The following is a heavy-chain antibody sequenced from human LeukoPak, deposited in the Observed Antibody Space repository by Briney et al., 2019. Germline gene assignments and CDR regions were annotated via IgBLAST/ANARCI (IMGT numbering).Heavy chain of an antibody. CDR1: GYTFTNYG. CDR3: ARDLKTVTGGNWFDP. CDR2: ISGYNGDT. J-gene: IGHJ5*02. D-gene: IGHD4-11*01. V-gene: IGHV1-18*01. Sequence: VASVKVSCKASGYTFTNYGISWVRQAPGQGLEWMGWISGYNGDTNYAQKLQGRVTMTTDTSTSTAYMEVRSLTSDDTAVYYCARDLKTVTGGNWFDPWGQGTLVTVSS.